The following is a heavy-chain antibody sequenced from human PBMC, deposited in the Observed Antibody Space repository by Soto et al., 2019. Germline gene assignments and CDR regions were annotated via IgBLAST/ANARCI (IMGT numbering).Heavy chain of an antibody. J-gene: IGHJ6*02. Sequence: PGESMKISCKGSEYSFTSYWIGWVRKTPGKGLERMGIIYPGDSDTRYSPSFQGQVTIAADKSISTAYLQWSSLKASDTAMYYCARRLYCSGGSCYSYYYYGMDVWGQGTTVTVSS. D-gene: IGHD2-15*01. CDR3: ARRLYCSGGSCYSYYYYGMDV. CDR1: EYSFTSYW. V-gene: IGHV5-51*01. CDR2: IYPGDSDT.